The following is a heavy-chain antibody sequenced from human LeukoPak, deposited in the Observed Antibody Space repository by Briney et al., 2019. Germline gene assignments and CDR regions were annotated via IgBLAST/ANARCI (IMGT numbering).Heavy chain of an antibody. J-gene: IGHJ4*02. V-gene: IGHV4-39*07. Sequence: PSETLSLTCTVSGGSISSSSYYWGWIRQPPGKGLEWIGSIYYSGSTYYNPSLKSRVTISVDTSKNQFSLKLSSVTAADTAVYYCARTNLVGATHWGQGTLVTVSS. CDR1: GGSISSSSYY. CDR3: ARTNLVGATH. D-gene: IGHD1-26*01. CDR2: IYYSGST.